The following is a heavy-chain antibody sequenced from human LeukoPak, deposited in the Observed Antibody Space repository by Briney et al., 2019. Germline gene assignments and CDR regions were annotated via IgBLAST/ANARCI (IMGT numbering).Heavy chain of an antibody. CDR3: AARITIFVVDI. Sequence: ASVKVSCKASGYTFTSYYMHWVRQAPGQGLEWMGIINPSGGSTSHAQKFQGRVTMTRDTSTSTVYMELSSLRSEDTAVYYCAARITIFVVDIWGQGTMVTVSS. D-gene: IGHD3-3*01. V-gene: IGHV1-46*01. CDR1: GYTFTSYY. J-gene: IGHJ3*02. CDR2: INPSGGST.